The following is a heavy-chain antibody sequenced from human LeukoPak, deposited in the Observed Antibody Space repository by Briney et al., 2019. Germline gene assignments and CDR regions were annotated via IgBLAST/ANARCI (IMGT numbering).Heavy chain of an antibody. V-gene: IGHV1-2*02. Sequence: GASVKVSCKASGYTFTGYYIHWVRQAPGQGLEWMGWIDPNCGGTNYAQKFQGSVTMTRDTSISTAYMELSRLRSDDTAVYFCARDSRVTNGDYWGQGTLVTVSS. CDR2: IDPNCGGT. CDR1: GYTFTGYY. J-gene: IGHJ4*02. CDR3: ARDSRVTNGDY. D-gene: IGHD3-10*01.